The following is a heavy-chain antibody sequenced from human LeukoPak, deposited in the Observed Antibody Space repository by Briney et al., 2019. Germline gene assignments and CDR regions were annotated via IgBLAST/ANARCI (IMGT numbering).Heavy chain of an antibody. D-gene: IGHD3-10*01. CDR3: AKLFYSSGMYHFDY. J-gene: IGHJ4*02. V-gene: IGHV3-23*01. Sequence: PGGSLRLSCVASGFTFSSYEMNWVRQAPGKGLAWVSTISGSGGGTYYADSVKGRFTISRDNSKNTLYLQMNSLRAEDTAVFYCAKLFYSSGMYHFDYWGQGTLVTVSS. CDR2: ISGSGGGT. CDR1: GFTFSSYE.